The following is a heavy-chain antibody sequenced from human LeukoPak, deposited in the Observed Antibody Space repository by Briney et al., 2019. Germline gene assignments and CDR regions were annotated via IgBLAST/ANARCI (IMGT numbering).Heavy chain of an antibody. CDR2: IKQDGSEK. CDR1: GFTFSSYA. Sequence: GGSLRLSCAASGFTFSSYAMNWVRQAPGKGLEWVANIKQDGSEKYYVDSVKGRFTISRDNAKNSLYLQMNSLRAEDTAVYYCARDYYYYYMDVWGKGTTVTVSS. V-gene: IGHV3-7*01. CDR3: ARDYYYYYMDV. J-gene: IGHJ6*03.